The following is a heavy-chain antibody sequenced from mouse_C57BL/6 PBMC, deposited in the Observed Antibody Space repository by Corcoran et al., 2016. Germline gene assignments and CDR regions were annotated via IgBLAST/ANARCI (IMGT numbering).Heavy chain of an antibody. CDR2: INPNNGGT. D-gene: IGHD3-3*01. V-gene: IGHV1-26*01. CDR3: ARPGTGFAY. J-gene: IGHJ3*01. Sequence: EVQLQQSGPELVKPGASVKISCKASGYPFTDYYMNWVKQSHGKSLEWIGDINPNNGGTSYNQKFKGKATLTVDKSSSTAYMELRSLTSEDSAVYYCARPGTGFAYWGQGTLVTVSA. CDR1: GYPFTDYY.